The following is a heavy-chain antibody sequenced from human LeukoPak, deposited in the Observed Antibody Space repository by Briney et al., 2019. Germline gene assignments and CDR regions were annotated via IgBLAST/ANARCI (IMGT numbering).Heavy chain of an antibody. J-gene: IGHJ4*02. CDR1: GYTFTGYY. CDR2: INPNSGGT. Sequence: ASVKVSFKASGYTFTGYYLHWVRQAPGQGLQWMGWINPNSGGTYYAQQFQGRVTMTRDTSISTAYMELSRLTSDDTAMYYCARVEYDYYSNSPQPSSDFWGQGTLVTVSS. CDR3: ARVEYDYYSNSPQPSSDF. D-gene: IGHD3-22*01. V-gene: IGHV1-2*02.